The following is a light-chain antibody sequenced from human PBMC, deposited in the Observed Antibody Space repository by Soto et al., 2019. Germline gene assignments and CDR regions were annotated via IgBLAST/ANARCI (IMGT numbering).Light chain of an antibody. V-gene: IGLV2-14*03. J-gene: IGLJ1*01. CDR2: DVT. CDR3: SSYTMYTTLYV. Sequence: QSVLTQPASVSGSPGQSITISCTGTSGDIGGYKYVSWYQQRPGKAPKLLIYDVTNRPSGVSDRFSASKSGNTASLTISGLQAEDEADYYCSSYTMYTTLYVFGTGTKVTVL. CDR1: SGDIGGYKY.